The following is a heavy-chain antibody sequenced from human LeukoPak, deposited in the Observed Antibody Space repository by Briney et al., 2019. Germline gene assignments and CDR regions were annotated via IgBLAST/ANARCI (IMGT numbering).Heavy chain of an antibody. D-gene: IGHD3-10*02. CDR2: ITSSSTYI. J-gene: IGHJ6*04. CDR3: AELGITMIGGV. Sequence: GGSLRLSCAASGFTFSSYNMNWVRQAPGKGLEWVSSITSSSTYIYYADSVKGRFTISRDNSKNTLYLQMSSLRAEDTAGYYCAELGITMIGGVWGKGTTVTISS. V-gene: IGHV3-21*01. CDR1: GFTFSSYN.